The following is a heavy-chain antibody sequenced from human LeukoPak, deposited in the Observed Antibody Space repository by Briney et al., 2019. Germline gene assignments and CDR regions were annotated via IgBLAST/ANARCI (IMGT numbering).Heavy chain of an antibody. CDR2: INHSGST. V-gene: IGHV4-34*01. CDR1: GGSFSGYY. J-gene: IGHJ4*02. Sequence: SETLSLTCAVYGGSFSGYYWSWIRQPPGKGLEWIGEINHSGSTNYNPSLKSRVTISVDTSKNQFSLELSSVTAADTAVYYCAREYYYDSSGYYLWGQGTLVTVSS. CDR3: AREYYYDSSGYYL. D-gene: IGHD3-22*01.